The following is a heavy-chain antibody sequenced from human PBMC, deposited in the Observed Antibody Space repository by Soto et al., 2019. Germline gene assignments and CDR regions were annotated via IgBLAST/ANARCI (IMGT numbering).Heavy chain of an antibody. V-gene: IGHV4-34*01. CDR2: INHSGST. Sequence: TSETLSLTCAVYGGSFSGYYWSWIRQPPGKGLEWIGEINHSGSTNYNPSLKSRVTISVDTSKNQFSLKLSSVTAADTAVYYCARWGTDAFDIWGQGTMVTVSS. D-gene: IGHD3-16*01. CDR3: ARWGTDAFDI. J-gene: IGHJ3*02. CDR1: GGSFSGYY.